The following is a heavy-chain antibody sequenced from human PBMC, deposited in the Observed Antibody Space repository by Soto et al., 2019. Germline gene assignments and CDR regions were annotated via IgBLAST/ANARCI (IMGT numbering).Heavy chain of an antibody. CDR3: AREEAEKEYFQH. D-gene: IGHD6-13*01. CDR1: GFTFSSYS. V-gene: IGHV3-48*01. Sequence: EVQLVESGGGLVQPGGSLRLSCAASGFTFSSYSMNWVRQAPGKGLERVSYISSSSSTIYYADSVKGRFTISRDNAKNSLYLQKNSLRAEDTAVYYCAREEAEKEYFQHWGQGTLVTVSS. J-gene: IGHJ1*01. CDR2: ISSSSSTI.